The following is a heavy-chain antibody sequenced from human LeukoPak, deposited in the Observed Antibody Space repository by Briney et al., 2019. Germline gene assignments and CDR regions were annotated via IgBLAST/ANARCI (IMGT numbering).Heavy chain of an antibody. CDR1: GGSISSGSYY. J-gene: IGHJ3*02. V-gene: IGHV4-61*02. D-gene: IGHD1-14*01. CDR2: IYTSGST. Sequence: SETLFLTCTVSGGSISSGSYYWSWIRQPAGKGLEWIGRIYTSGSTNYNPSLKSRVTLSVDTSKNQFSLKLSSVTAADTAVYYCASYKGKDAFDIWGQGTMVTVSS. CDR3: ASYKGKDAFDI.